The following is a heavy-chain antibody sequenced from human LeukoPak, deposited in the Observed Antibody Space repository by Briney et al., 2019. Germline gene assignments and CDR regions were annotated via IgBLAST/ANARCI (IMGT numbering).Heavy chain of an antibody. CDR2: ISGSGGST. D-gene: IGHD2-15*01. CDR3: VTRPCSGGSCYRNWFDP. V-gene: IGHV3-23*01. CDR1: GFTFSSYA. J-gene: IGHJ5*02. Sequence: GGSLRLSCAASGFTFSSYAMSWVRQAPGKGLEWVSAISGSGGSTYYADSVKGRFTISRDNSKNTLYLQMNSLRAEDTAVYYRVTRPCSGGSCYRNWFDPWGQGTLVTVSS.